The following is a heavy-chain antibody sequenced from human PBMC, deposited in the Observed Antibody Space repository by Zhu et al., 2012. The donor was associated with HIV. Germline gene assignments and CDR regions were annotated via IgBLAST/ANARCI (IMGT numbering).Heavy chain of an antibody. J-gene: IGHJ4*01. CDR3: ARTGDDNHHASFDI. CDR1: GSSINTANY. D-gene: IGHD2-21*01. Sequence: QVQVQGSGPGLVKPSETLSLTCDVSGSSINTANYWGWIRQPPGKGLEWIANIYRSGATYYNPSLRSRATIPMDRSRNLFFLTLNSVTAADTAIYFCARTGDDNHHASFDIWDQGTLVTVSS. V-gene: IGHV4-38-2*01. CDR2: IYRSGAT.